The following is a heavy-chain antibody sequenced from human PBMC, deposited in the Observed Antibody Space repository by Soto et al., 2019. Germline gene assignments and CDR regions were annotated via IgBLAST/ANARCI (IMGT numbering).Heavy chain of an antibody. J-gene: IGHJ4*02. Sequence: GGSLRLSCEASGFIFSTYAMYWVRQAPGKGLEWVAVISYDGRNEYSADSVKGRFIISRDNSKSTLYLQMNSLTAADTAVYYCARIYSGYGYYDYWGQGTLVTVSS. CDR2: ISYDGRNE. CDR1: GFIFSTYA. CDR3: ARIYSGYGYYDY. V-gene: IGHV3-30*04. D-gene: IGHD5-12*01.